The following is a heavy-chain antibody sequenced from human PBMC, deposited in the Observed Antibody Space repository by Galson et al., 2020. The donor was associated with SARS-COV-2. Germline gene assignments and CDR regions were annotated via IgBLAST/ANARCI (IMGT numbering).Heavy chain of an antibody. V-gene: IGHV4-31*03. D-gene: IGHD3-3*01. CDR1: GGSISSGGYY. CDR3: ARTYYDFWSGYRSYYYYMDG. J-gene: IGHJ6*03. CDR2: IYYSGST. Sequence: SETLSLTCTVSGGSISSGGYYWSWIRQHPGKGLEWIGYIYYSGSTYYNPSLKSRVTISVDTSKNQFSLKLSSVTAADTAVYYCARTYYDFWSGYRSYYYYMDGWGKGTTVTVSS.